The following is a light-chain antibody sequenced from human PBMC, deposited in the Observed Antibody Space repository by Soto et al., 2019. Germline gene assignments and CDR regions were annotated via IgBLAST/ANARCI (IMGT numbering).Light chain of an antibody. CDR3: QQYHNWPPQYT. CDR2: GAS. J-gene: IGKJ2*01. V-gene: IGKV3-15*01. Sequence: EIVMTQSPASLSASPGDGATLSCRASQSVASNVAWYQQKPGQGPRLLIHGASTRAAGVPARFSGSGSGTDFTLTISSLQSEDFVVYYCQQYHNWPPQYTFGQGTKLQIK. CDR1: QSVASN.